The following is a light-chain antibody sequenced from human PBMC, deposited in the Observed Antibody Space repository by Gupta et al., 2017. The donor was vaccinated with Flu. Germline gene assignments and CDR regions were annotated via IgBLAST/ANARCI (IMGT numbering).Light chain of an antibody. CDR3: QQSYSTPRFT. CDR1: QSISSY. J-gene: IGKJ4*01. CDR2: AAS. V-gene: IGKV1-39*01. Sequence: SSLSASVGDRVTITCRASQSISSYLNWYQQKLGKAPKLLIYAASSLQSGVPSRFSGSGSGTDFTLTISSLQPEDFATYYCQQSYSTPRFTFGGGTKVDLK.